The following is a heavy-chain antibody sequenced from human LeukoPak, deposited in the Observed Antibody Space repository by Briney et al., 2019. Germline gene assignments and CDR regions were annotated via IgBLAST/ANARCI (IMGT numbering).Heavy chain of an antibody. Sequence: PSETLSLTCTVSGGSISSSSYYWGWIRQPPGKGLEWIGSIYYSGSTYYNPSLKSRVTISVDTSKNQFSLKLSSVTAADTAVYYYARDPTAYDYVWGSYRYTDQYWGQGTLVTVSS. V-gene: IGHV4-39*07. CDR2: IYYSGST. J-gene: IGHJ4*02. D-gene: IGHD3-16*02. CDR1: GGSISSSSYY. CDR3: ARDPTAYDYVWGSYRYTDQY.